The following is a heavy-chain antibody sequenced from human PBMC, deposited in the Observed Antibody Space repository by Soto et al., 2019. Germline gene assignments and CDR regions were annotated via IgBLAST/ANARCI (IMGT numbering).Heavy chain of an antibody. CDR2: ISAYNGNT. D-gene: IGHD6-19*01. V-gene: IGHV1-18*04. Sequence: EAAVKVSCKASGYTFTSYGISWVRQAPGQGLEWMGWISAYNGNTNYAQKLQGRVTMTTDTSTSTAYMELRSLRSDDTAVYYCARDDSSGWYLRSVYGMDVWGQGTTVTVSS. J-gene: IGHJ6*02. CDR1: GYTFTSYG. CDR3: ARDDSSGWYLRSVYGMDV.